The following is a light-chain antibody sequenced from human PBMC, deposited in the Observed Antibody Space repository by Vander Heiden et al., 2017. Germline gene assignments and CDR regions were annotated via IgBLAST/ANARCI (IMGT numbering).Light chain of an antibody. J-gene: IGKJ2*01. CDR3: MQALQTPMYT. CDR1: QSLLHSNGYNY. V-gene: IGKV2-28*01. Sequence: MLLPQPPLSLPVTPGEPASISCRASQSLLHSNGYNYLDWYLQKPGQSPQLLIYLGSNRASGVPDRFSGSGSGTDFTLKISRVEAEDVGVYYCMQALQTPMYTFGQGTKLEIK. CDR2: LGS.